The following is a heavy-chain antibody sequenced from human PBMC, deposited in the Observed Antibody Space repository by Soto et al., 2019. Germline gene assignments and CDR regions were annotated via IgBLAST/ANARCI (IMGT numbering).Heavy chain of an antibody. CDR2: TYYRSKWYN. CDR3: ARDRGSGGYSTPGDNWFDP. J-gene: IGHJ5*02. Sequence: SQTLSLTCAISGDSVSSNSAAWNWIRQSPSRGLEWLGRTYYRSKWYNDYAVSVKSRITINPDTSKNQFSLQLNSVTPEDTAVYYSARDRGSGGYSTPGDNWFDPGGKVTLVT. CDR1: GDSVSSNSAA. V-gene: IGHV6-1*01. D-gene: IGHD6-25*01.